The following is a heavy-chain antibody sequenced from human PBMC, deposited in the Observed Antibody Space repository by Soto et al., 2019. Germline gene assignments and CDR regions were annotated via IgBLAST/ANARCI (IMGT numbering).Heavy chain of an antibody. J-gene: IGHJ4*02. CDR2: IYYSGST. CDR1: GGSISSGGYY. D-gene: IGHD3-10*01. CDR3: AREVSGSDFDY. V-gene: IGHV4-31*03. Sequence: QVQLQESGPGLVKPSQTLSLTCTVSGGSISSGGYYWSWIRQHPGKGLEWIGYIYYSGSTNYNPSLKSRVTLSVDTSKNQFSLRLSSVTAADTAVYYCAREVSGSDFDYWGPGTLVTVSS.